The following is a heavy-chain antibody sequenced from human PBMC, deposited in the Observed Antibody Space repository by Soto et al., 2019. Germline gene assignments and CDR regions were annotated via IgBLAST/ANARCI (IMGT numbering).Heavy chain of an antibody. D-gene: IGHD3-10*01. CDR3: AIHHVTMVRGVIINPPMIDS. CDR1: GYTFTGYY. J-gene: IGHJ4*02. CDR2: INPNSGGT. Sequence: QVQLVQSGAEVKMPGASVKVSCKASGYTFTGYYMHWVRQAPGQGLEWLGWINPNSGGTNYAQQFQGRVTMTMDTSISTAYMELSRLRSDDTSVYFCAIHHVTMVRGVIINPPMIDSCGQVTLVTVSS. V-gene: IGHV1-2*02.